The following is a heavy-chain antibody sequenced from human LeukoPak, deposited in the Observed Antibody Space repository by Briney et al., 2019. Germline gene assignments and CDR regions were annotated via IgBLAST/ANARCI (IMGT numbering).Heavy chain of an antibody. V-gene: IGHV4-59*01. CDR3: ARLSYGDSIDY. Sequence: SETLSLTCTVSGGSISSYYWSWIRQPPGKGLEWIGYIYYSGSTNYNPSLKSRVTISVDTSKNQFSLKLSSVTAADTAVYYCARLSYGDSIDYWGQGTLVTVSS. CDR1: GGSISSYY. J-gene: IGHJ4*02. CDR2: IYYSGST. D-gene: IGHD4-17*01.